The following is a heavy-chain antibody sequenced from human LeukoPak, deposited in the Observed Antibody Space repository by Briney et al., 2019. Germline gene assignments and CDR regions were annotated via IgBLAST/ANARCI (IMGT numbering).Heavy chain of an antibody. CDR1: GFTFSSYA. J-gene: IGHJ5*02. Sequence: PGGSLRLSCAASGFTFSSYALSWVRQAPGKGLEWVSTMTSDGGGTYSADSVKGRFTVSRDNSKNTLFLQMTRLRAEDTAVYYSAKLDSPWAARGSFDHWGQGALVTVSS. V-gene: IGHV3-23*01. D-gene: IGHD3-10*01. CDR3: AKLDSPWAARGSFDH. CDR2: MTSDGGGT.